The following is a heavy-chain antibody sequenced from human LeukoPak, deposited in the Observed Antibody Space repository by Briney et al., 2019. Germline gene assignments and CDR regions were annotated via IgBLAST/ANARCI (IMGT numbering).Heavy chain of an antibody. CDR3: ARTTSLTASGYDY. CDR2: MNPYSGDR. CDR1: GYTFTTYR. V-gene: IGHV1-8*03. J-gene: IGHJ4*02. D-gene: IGHD4-17*01. Sequence: ASVKVPCKTSGYTFTTYRINWVRQATGQGLEWLGWMNPYSGDRGHAQKFQGRLSITSDTSISTAYMELSSLRSDDTAVYFCARTTSLTASGYDYWGQGTLVTVSS.